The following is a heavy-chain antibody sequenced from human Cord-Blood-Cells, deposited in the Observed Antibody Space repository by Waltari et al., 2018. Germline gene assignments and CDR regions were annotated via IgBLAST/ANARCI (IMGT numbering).Heavy chain of an antibody. CDR2: IKQDGSEK. J-gene: IGHJ6*03. CDR1: GFTFSSYW. CDR3: ARDSYSYGYYYYYMDV. D-gene: IGHD5-18*01. Sequence: EVQLVESGGGLVQPGGSLRLSGAAPGFTFSSYWMSWVRQAPGKGLEWVANIKQDGSEKYYVDSVKGRFTISRDNAKNSLYLQMNSLRAEDTAVYYCARDSYSYGYYYYYMDVWGKGTTVTVSS. V-gene: IGHV3-7*01.